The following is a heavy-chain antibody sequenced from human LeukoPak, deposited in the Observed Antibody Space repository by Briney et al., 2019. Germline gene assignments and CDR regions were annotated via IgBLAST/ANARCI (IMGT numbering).Heavy chain of an antibody. V-gene: IGHV1-18*01. J-gene: IGHJ5*02. D-gene: IGHD2-15*01. CDR2: ISAYNGNT. Sequence: ASVKVSCKASGYTFTSYGISWVRQAPGQGLEWMGWISAYNGNTNCAQKLQGRVTMTTDTSTSTAHMELRSLRSDDPAVYYCASSSARCSGGSCSWFDPWGQGTLVTVSS. CDR1: GYTFTSYG. CDR3: ASSSARCSGGSCSWFDP.